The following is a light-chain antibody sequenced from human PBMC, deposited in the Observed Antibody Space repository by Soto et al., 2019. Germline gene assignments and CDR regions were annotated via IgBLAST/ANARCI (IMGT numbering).Light chain of an antibody. CDR3: QQYGTSFA. V-gene: IGKV3-20*01. CDR2: GAS. CDR1: QSISSTS. Sequence: EIVLTQSPGTLSLSPGDGATLSCRASQSISSTSLAWYQQRPGQGPRLLIYGASSRATGIPDRFSGSGSGTDFTLSISRLEPEDFAVYYCQQYGTSFAFGQETRLEIK. J-gene: IGKJ5*01.